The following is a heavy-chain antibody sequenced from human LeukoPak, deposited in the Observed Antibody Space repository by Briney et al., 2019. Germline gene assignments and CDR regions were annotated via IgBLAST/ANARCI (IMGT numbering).Heavy chain of an antibody. V-gene: IGHV3-21*04. CDR2: ISSGGRYI. CDR1: GFSFSTYS. J-gene: IGHJ6*02. D-gene: IGHD3-10*02. CDR3: ARDLHYYVAMDV. Sequence: GGSLRLSCAASGFSFSTYSMNWVRQAPGKGLEWVSSISSGGRYIYYADSVKGRFTISRDNAKNSLYLQMNSLRAEDTPLYYRARDLHYYVAMDVWGQGTTVYVSS.